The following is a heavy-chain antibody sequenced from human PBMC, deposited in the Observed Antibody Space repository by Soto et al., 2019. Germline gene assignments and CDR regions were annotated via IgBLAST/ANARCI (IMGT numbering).Heavy chain of an antibody. CDR3: ARYEGSRALLSSWFDP. D-gene: IGHD6-13*01. V-gene: IGHV1-69*01. CDR1: GGTFSSYA. Sequence: QVQLVQSGAEVKKPGSSVKVSCKASGGTFSSYAISWVRQAPGQGLEWMGGIIPIFGTANYAQKFQGRVTITAADSTSTAYMELSSLRSEDTAVYYCARYEGSRALLSSWFDPWGQGTLVTVSS. CDR2: IIPIFGTA. J-gene: IGHJ5*02.